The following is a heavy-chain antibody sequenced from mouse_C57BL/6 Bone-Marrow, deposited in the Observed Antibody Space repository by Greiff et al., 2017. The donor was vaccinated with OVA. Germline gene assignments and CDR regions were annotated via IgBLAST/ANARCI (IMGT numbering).Heavy chain of an antibody. V-gene: IGHV1-64*01. D-gene: IGHD2-5*01. CDR1: GYTFTSYW. CDR3: ARTAYYSNYVGAY. J-gene: IGHJ3*01. Sequence: QVQLQQPGAELVKPGASVKLSCKASGYTFTSYWMHWVKQRPGQGLEWIGMIHPNSGSTNYNEKFKSKATLTVDKSSSTAYMQLSSLTSEDSAVYYSARTAYYSNYVGAYWGQGTLVTVSA. CDR2: IHPNSGST.